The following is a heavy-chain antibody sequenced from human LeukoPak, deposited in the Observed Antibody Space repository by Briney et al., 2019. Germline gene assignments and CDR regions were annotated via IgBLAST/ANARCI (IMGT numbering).Heavy chain of an antibody. CDR1: GDSISSYY. CDR2: IYYSGST. D-gene: IGHD5-24*01. CDR3: ARDRDGYNRYDY. V-gene: IGHV4-59*01. J-gene: IGHJ4*02. Sequence: TPETLSLTCTVSGDSISSYYRSWIRQPPGRGVEWIGYIYYSGSTNYNPSLKSRVTISIDTSKNQFSLKMSSVTAADTAVYYCARDRDGYNRYDYWGQGTLVTVSS.